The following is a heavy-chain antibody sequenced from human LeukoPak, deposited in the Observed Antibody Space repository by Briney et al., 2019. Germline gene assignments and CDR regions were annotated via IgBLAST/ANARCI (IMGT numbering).Heavy chain of an antibody. V-gene: IGHV1-8*03. CDR1: GYTFTSYD. D-gene: IGHD6-13*01. CDR3: ARGGYSSSWYVLDY. J-gene: IGHJ4*02. CDR2: MNPNSGNT. Sequence: GASVKVSCKASGYTFTSYDINWVRQATGQGLEWMGWMNPNSGNTGYAQKFQGRVTITRNTSINTAYMELSSLRSEDTAVYYCARGGYSSSWYVLDYWGQGTLVTVSS.